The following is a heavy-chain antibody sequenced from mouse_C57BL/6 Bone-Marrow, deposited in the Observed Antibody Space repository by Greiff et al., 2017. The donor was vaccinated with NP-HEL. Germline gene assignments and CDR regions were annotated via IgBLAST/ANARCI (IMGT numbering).Heavy chain of an antibody. D-gene: IGHD1-1*01. J-gene: IGHJ4*01. CDR3: ARSYYYGSSYGFYYYAMDY. CDR1: GFSLSTSGMG. Sequence: QVTLKVCGPGILQSSQTLSLTCSFSGFSLSTSGMGVSWIRQPSGKGLEWLAHIYWDDDKRYNPSLKSRLTISKDTSRNQVFLKITSVDTADTATYYCARSYYYGSSYGFYYYAMDYWGQGTSVTVSS. V-gene: IGHV8-12*01. CDR2: IYWDDDK.